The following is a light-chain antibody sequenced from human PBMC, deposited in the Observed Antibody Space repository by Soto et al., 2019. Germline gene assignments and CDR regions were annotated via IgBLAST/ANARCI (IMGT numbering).Light chain of an antibody. CDR3: QHRRTWPPIT. Sequence: IFLTQSPATLSFARVEKATLCFRASQSISSYLALYQQKPGQAPRLPISDASNRATGIPARFSGSGSGTDFPLTLRSLEPEDFAVSYCQHRRTWPPITLGQATPLEIK. V-gene: IGKV3-11*01. CDR2: DAS. J-gene: IGKJ5*01. CDR1: QSISSY.